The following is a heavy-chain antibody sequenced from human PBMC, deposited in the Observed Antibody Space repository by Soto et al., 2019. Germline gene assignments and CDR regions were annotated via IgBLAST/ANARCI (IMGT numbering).Heavy chain of an antibody. D-gene: IGHD3-10*01. CDR2: IIPIFGTA. V-gene: IGHV1-69*01. J-gene: IGHJ6*02. CDR1: GGTFSSYA. CDR3: ARDFFRGMGRGVFDYYGMDG. Sequence: QVQLVQSGAEVKKPGSSVKVSCMASGGTFSSYAISWVRQAPGQGLEWMVGIIPIFGTANYAHKCQGRVTITADESTSTAYMELSSLRSEDPAVYYCARDFFRGMGRGVFDYYGMDGWGQGTTVTVAS.